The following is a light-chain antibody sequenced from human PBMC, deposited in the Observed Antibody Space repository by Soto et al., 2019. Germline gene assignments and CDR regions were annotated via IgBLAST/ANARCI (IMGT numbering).Light chain of an antibody. CDR1: QSINNW. J-gene: IGKJ4*01. CDR2: ATF. V-gene: IGKV1D-16*01. Sequence: DVQMTQSPSSLSASVGDRVSITCRASQSINNWLAWYQQKPGKAPKSLIYATFSLQSGVPSRFSGSGSGTDFTLTINSLHPEEFATYDCQQYNNFPPTFGGGTKVEIK. CDR3: QQYNNFPPT.